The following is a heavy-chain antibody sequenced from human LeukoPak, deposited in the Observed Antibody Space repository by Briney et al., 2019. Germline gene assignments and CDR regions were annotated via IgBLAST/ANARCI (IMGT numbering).Heavy chain of an antibody. CDR1: GDSISTYY. CDR2: IYTSGST. V-gene: IGHV4-4*07. CDR3: ARDFLSSKWYYFDY. D-gene: IGHD6-13*01. J-gene: IGHJ4*02. Sequence: SETLSLTCTVSGDSISTYYWNWIRQPAGKGLEWIGRIYTSGSTNYNPSLKSRVTMSVDTTKNQFSLKLNSVTAADTAVYYCARDFLSSKWYYFDYWGQGTLVTASS.